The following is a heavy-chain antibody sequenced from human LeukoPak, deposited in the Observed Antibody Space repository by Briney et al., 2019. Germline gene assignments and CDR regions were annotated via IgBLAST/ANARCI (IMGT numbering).Heavy chain of an antibody. D-gene: IGHD2-21*02. CDR1: GVSFDDYY. CDR3: TRMTAGHDY. CDR2: INHSGYT. Sequence: SETLSLTCAVSGVSFDDYYWAWVRQTPGKGLEWIGEINHSGYTNDSPSLKSRATLSVDTSRKQFSLNLRSVTVADAGIYYCTRMTAGHDYWSQGIVVTVSS. V-gene: IGHV4-34*04. J-gene: IGHJ4*02.